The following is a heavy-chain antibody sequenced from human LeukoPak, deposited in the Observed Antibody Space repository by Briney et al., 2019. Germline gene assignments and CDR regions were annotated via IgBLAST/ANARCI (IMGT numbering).Heavy chain of an antibody. CDR1: GYTFTSYD. D-gene: IGHD3-9*01. CDR2: ISAYNGNT. CDR3: AREVPYYDILTGYGNYFDY. V-gene: IGHV1-18*01. Sequence: ASVKVSCKASGYTFTSYDINWVRQATGQGLEWMGWISAYNGNTNYAQKLQGRVTMTTDTSTSTAYMELRSLRSDDTAVYYCAREVPYYDILTGYGNYFDYWGQGTLVTVSS. J-gene: IGHJ4*02.